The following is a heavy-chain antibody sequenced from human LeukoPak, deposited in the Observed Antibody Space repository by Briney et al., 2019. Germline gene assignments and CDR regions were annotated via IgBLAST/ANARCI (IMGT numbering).Heavy chain of an antibody. CDR2: INWNADST. J-gene: IGHJ4*02. CDR1: GFTFDDYG. Sequence: GGSLRLSCAASGFTFDDYGMNWVRQAPGKGLEWVSGINWNADSTGYADSVTGRFTISRDNAKNSLYLQMNSLRAEDTALYYCARDDYGSGSWSDYWGQGTLVTVSS. V-gene: IGHV3-20*04. CDR3: ARDDYGSGSWSDY. D-gene: IGHD3-10*01.